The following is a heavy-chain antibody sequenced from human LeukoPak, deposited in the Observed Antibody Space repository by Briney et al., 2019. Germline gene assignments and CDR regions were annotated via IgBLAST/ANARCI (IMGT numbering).Heavy chain of an antibody. CDR2: IYHSGST. CDR3: ARDDPKGVTIFDY. V-gene: IGHV4-34*01. CDR1: GGSFSGYY. D-gene: IGHD2-21*02. Sequence: SETLSLTCAVYGGSFSGYYWSWIRQPPGKGLEWIGEIYHSGSTNYNPSLKSRVTISVDTSKNQFSLKPSSVTAADTAVYFCARDDPKGVTIFDYWGQGTLVTASS. J-gene: IGHJ4*02.